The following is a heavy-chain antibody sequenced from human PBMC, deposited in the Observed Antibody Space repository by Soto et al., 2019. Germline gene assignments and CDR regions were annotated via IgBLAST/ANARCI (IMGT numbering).Heavy chain of an antibody. J-gene: IGHJ5*02. Sequence: QVQLQESGPRLVKPSESLSLTCGVSGVTVASSHWWSWVRQSPGRGLEWIGNVYHTGDTNFNPSLQSRVTFSVDQSNNQFSLRLTSVTAADTAVYFCAREIVTAGGNNYFDPWGPGTLVTVSS. D-gene: IGHD2-21*02. CDR1: GVTVASSHW. CDR2: VYHTGDT. V-gene: IGHV4-4*02. CDR3: AREIVTAGGNNYFDP.